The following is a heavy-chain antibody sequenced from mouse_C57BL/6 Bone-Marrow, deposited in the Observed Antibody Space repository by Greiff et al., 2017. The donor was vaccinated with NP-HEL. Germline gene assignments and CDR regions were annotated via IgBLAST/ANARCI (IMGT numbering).Heavy chain of an antibody. V-gene: IGHV5-12*01. J-gene: IGHJ4*01. D-gene: IGHD1-1*01. CDR1: GFTFSDYY. CDR3: ARNYYGSYAMDY. Sequence: EVKLVESGGGLVQPGGSLKLSCAASGFTFSDYYMYWVRQTPEKRLEWVAYISNGGGSTYYPDTVKGRFTIYRDNAKNTLYLQMSRLKSEDTAMYYCARNYYGSYAMDYWGQGTSVTVSS. CDR2: ISNGGGST.